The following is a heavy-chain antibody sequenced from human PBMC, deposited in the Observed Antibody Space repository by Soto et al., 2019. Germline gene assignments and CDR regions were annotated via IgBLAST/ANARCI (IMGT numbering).Heavy chain of an antibody. CDR2: IYYSGST. V-gene: IGHV4-31*03. CDR3: ARSWPSSGGSEGYSVLGY. J-gene: IGHJ4*02. CDR1: GGSISSGGYY. D-gene: IGHD2-15*01. Sequence: QVQLQESGPGLVKPSQTLSLTCTVSGGSISSGGYYWSWIRQHPGKGLEWIGYIYYSGSTYYNPSVKSRVTISVDTSKNQFSLKLSSVTAADTAVYYCARSWPSSGGSEGYSVLGYWGQGTLVTVSS.